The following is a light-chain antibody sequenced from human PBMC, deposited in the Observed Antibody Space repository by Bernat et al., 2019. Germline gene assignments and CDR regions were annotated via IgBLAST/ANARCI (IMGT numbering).Light chain of an antibody. CDR3: TAWDDSLSAYV. Sequence: QSVLTQPPSASGTPGQRVTISCSGSSSNIGSNYVYWYQQLPGTAPKLLIYWHNERPSGVPDRFSGSKSGTSASLAISGLRSEDEADYYCTAWDDSLSAYVFGTGTKVTVL. J-gene: IGLJ1*01. CDR2: WHN. CDR1: SSNIGSNY. V-gene: IGLV1-47*01.